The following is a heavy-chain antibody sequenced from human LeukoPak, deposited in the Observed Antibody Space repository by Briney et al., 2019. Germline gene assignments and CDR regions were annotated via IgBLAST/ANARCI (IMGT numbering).Heavy chain of an antibody. Sequence: GGSLRLSCMVSEFTFNYTYMSWVRQAPGRGLEWVSIIQSDGSTYQADSVKGRFSISGDNSRTTIFLHMKSLRAEDTAIYYCARGIFQRHWYFDLWGRGTLVTVSS. CDR1: EFTFNYTY. CDR2: IQSDGST. CDR3: ARGIFQRHWYFDL. V-gene: IGHV3-53*01. J-gene: IGHJ2*01. D-gene: IGHD2/OR15-2a*01.